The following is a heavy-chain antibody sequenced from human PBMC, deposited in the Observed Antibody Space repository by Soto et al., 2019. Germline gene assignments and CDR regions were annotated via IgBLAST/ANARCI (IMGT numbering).Heavy chain of an antibody. V-gene: IGHV4-59*01. CDR3: ATVVIPGTRHTGFDS. CDR1: AASFSKYY. D-gene: IGHD2-21*01. CDR2: IYFNGNT. J-gene: IGHJ5*01. Sequence: PSETLSLTCTVSAASFSKYYWSWIRQPPGKGLEWIGYIYFNGNTNYNPSLKRRVTISIDTSKKQISLHLTSVTDADTAVYYCATVVIPGTRHTGFDSRGQGVSVTVSS.